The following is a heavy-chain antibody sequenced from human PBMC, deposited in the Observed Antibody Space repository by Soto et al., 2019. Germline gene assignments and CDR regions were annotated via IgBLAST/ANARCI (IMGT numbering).Heavy chain of an antibody. D-gene: IGHD2-2*02. CDR2: VSGTADAT. CDR3: AKLLATSCYTPSHY. J-gene: IGHJ4*02. CDR1: GFTFTSYA. V-gene: IGHV3-23*01. Sequence: GGSLRLSCAASGFTFTSYAMSWVRQAPGKGLEWVSVVSGTADATYYADYVKGRFTTSRDDSENMVYLQMNSLRVEDTALYYCAKLLATSCYTPSHYWGQGILVTVSS.